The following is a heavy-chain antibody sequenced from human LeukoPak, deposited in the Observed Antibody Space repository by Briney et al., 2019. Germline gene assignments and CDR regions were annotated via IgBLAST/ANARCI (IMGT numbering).Heavy chain of an antibody. CDR1: GDSITSRNW. Sequence: SETLSLTCTVSGDSITSRNWWTWVRQTPEKGLEWIGEIFHTGSTNYNPSVEGRVTISIDKSKNQFSLMLTSVTAADTALYYCARGMWFDTLFSAFDVWGQGTMVSVSS. D-gene: IGHD3-10*01. V-gene: IGHV4-4*02. CDR3: ARGMWFDTLFSAFDV. CDR2: IFHTGST. J-gene: IGHJ3*01.